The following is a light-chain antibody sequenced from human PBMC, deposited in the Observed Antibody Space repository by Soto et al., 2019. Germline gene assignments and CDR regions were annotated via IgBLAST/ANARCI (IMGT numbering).Light chain of an antibody. CDR3: SSYSNINTLL. CDR2: EVN. J-gene: IGLJ2*01. V-gene: IGLV2-8*01. Sequence: QSALTQPPSASGSPGQSVTVSCTGTSSDVGGYNFVSWYQQHPGKVPKLILYEVNKRPSGVPDRFSGSKSGNTASLTDSGXXXXXXXDYYCSSYSNINTLLFGGGTQLTVL. CDR1: SSDVGGYNF.